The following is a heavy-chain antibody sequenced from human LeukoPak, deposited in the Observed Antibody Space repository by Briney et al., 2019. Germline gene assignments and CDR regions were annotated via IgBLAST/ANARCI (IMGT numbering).Heavy chain of an antibody. CDR1: GFTFSSYW. Sequence: GGSLRLSCAASGFTFSSYWMNWARQAPGKGLEWVASINHNGNVNYYVDSVKGRFTISRDNAKNSLYLQTSNLRAEDAAVYFCARGGGLDVWGQGATVTVSS. D-gene: IGHD3-16*01. CDR2: INHNGNVN. J-gene: IGHJ6*02. V-gene: IGHV3-7*03. CDR3: ARGGGLDV.